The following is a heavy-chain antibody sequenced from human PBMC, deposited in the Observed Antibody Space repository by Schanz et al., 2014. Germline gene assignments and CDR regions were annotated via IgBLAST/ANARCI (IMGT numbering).Heavy chain of an antibody. D-gene: IGHD2-21*01. V-gene: IGHV3-64*01. J-gene: IGHJ4*02. CDR1: GFTLSNYA. CDR2: LSANGDST. Sequence: EVKLLESGGTLVRPGGSLRLSCAAPGFTLSNYAMHWVRQTPDKGLEWVSGLSANGDSTFYSSSVKGRFTISRDISKNTLYLQMGSLRAEDVAVYYCARKSLVSAHYDSWGQGTLXTVSS. CDR3: ARKSLVSAHYDS.